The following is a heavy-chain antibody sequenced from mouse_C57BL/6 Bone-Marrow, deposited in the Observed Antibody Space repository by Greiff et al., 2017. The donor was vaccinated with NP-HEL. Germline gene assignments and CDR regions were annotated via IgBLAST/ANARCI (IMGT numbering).Heavy chain of an antibody. V-gene: IGHV1-66*01. J-gene: IGHJ4*01. CDR3: AREKISYAMDY. CDR2: IYPGSGNT. CDR1: GYSFTSYY. Sequence: VKVVESGPELVKPGASVKISCKASGYSFTSYYIHWVKQRPGQGLEWIGWIYPGSGNTKYNEKFKGKATLTADTSSSTAYMQLSSLTSEDSAVYYCAREKISYAMDYWGQGTSVTVSS.